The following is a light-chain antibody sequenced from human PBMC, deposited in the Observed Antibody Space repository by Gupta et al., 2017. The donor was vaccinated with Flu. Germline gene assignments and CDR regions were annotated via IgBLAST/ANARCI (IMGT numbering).Light chain of an antibody. CDR3: QQYDTYPVT. J-gene: IGKJ2*01. V-gene: IGKV1-5*03. Sequence: PSPLSASVGDRVTITCRASQSIRNWVAWYQQKPGKAPNLLIYKASSLESGVPSRVSGSGSGTEFTLTISSLQPDDFATYYCQQYDTYPVTFGQGTKVEIK. CDR1: QSIRNW. CDR2: KAS.